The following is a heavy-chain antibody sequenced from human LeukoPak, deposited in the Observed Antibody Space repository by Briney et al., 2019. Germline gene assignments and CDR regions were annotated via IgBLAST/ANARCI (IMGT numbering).Heavy chain of an antibody. D-gene: IGHD4-11*01. CDR3: ARQARYSDYYYDY. J-gene: IGHJ4*02. CDR2: IYPSDSDT. Sequence: GESLKISCKGPGYSFTNYWIGWVRQMPGKGLEWMGIIYPSDSDTRYSPSFQGQVTISADKSISTAYLQWSSLKASDTAMYYCARQARYSDYYYDYWGQGTLVTVSS. CDR1: GYSFTNYW. V-gene: IGHV5-51*01.